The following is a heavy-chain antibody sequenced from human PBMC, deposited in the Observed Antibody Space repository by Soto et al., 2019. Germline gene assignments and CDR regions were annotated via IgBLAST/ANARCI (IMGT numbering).Heavy chain of an antibody. D-gene: IGHD3-9*01. J-gene: IGHJ6*02. CDR2: VHHSGTT. Sequence: QVQLQQWGAGLLKPSETLSLTCAVNGGSFSGYYWNWIRQSAGKGLEWIGRVHHSGTTNYNPSLKSRRTISLDTSKNHFSLQLNSVTAADTAMYYCVRQKGFFDWSSHVTGPGGMDVWGQGTSVTVSS. V-gene: IGHV4-34*01. CDR1: GGSFSGYY. CDR3: VRQKGFFDWSSHVTGPGGMDV.